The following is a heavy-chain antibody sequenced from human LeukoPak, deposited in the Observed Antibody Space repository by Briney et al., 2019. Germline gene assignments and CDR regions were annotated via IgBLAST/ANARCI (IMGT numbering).Heavy chain of an antibody. J-gene: IGHJ4*02. V-gene: IGHV3-48*01. CDR2: ISSSSSTI. CDR3: AKDYGSGSYYQYYFDY. CDR1: GFTFSSYS. Sequence: GGSLRLSCAASGFTFSSYSMNWVRQAPGKGLEWVSYISSSSSTIYYADSVKGRFTISRDNSKNTLYLQMNSLRAEDTAVYYCAKDYGSGSYYQYYFDYWGQGTLVTVSS. D-gene: IGHD3-10*01.